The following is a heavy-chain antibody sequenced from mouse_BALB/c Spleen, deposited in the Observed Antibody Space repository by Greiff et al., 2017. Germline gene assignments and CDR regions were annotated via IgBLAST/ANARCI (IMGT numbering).Heavy chain of an antibody. CDR2: ISSGGSYT. Sequence: EVQGVESGGDLVKPGGSLKLSCAASGFTFSSYGMSWVRQTPDKRLEWVATISSGGSYTNYPDSVKGRFTISRDNAKNTLYLQMSSLKSEDTAMYYWARPVGDAMDYWGQGTSVTVSS. J-gene: IGHJ4*01. CDR1: GFTFSSYG. V-gene: IGHV5-6*01. CDR3: ARPVGDAMDY.